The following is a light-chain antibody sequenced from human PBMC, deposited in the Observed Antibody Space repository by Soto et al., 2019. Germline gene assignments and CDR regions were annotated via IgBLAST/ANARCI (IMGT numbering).Light chain of an antibody. CDR3: QQYNNWPPT. J-gene: IGKJ5*01. CDR1: QSVSSN. CDR2: GAS. V-gene: IGKV3-15*01. Sequence: EIVMTQSPATLSVSPGERATLPCRASQSVSSNLAWYQQKPGQAPRLLIYGASTRATGIPARFSGIRSATDFTLTISSLQSEDFALYYCQQYNNWPPTFGQGTRLEIK.